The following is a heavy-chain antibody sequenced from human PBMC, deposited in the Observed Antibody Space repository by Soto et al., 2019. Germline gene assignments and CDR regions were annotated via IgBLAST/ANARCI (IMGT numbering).Heavy chain of an antibody. CDR1: GFTFSSYG. D-gene: IGHD6-6*01. CDR3: AKDIGEGSSSPGEYYYYYGMDV. CDR2: ISYDGSNK. V-gene: IGHV3-30*18. J-gene: IGHJ6*02. Sequence: GGSLRLSCAASGFTFSSYGMHWVRQAPGKGLEWVAVISYDGSNKYYADSVKGRFTISRDNSKTTLYLQMNSLRAEDTAVYYCAKDIGEGSSSPGEYYYYYGMDVWGQVTTVTVSS.